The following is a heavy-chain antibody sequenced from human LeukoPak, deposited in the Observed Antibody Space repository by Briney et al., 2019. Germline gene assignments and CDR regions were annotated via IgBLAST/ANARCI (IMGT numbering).Heavy chain of an antibody. CDR1: GYPFRNYD. V-gene: IGHV1-8*01. CDR2: INPHSGKT. CDR3: AGERGYSYINPPEFDY. J-gene: IGHJ4*02. Sequence: ASVKVSCKTSGYPFRNYDINWVRQATGQGLEWMGWINPHSGKTGYAQKFQGRVTMTTDTSANTAYMDLSSLRSEDTAVYYCAGERGYSYINPPEFDYWGQGTLVTVSS. D-gene: IGHD5-18*01.